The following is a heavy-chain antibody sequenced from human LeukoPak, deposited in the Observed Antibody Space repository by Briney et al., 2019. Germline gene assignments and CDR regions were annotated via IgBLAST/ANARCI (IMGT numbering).Heavy chain of an antibody. CDR2: IFPCDSDT. CDR1: GYSFTNSW. D-gene: IGHD6-19*01. CDR3: AKVRGSGGFVIDY. Sequence: PGESLKISCKDSGYSFTNSWIGRVRPMPGKGLEWMGIIFPCDSDTRYSPSFQGQVTMSADKSISTAYLQWSSLKASDTAMYYCAKVRGSGGFVIDYWGQGTVVTVSS. V-gene: IGHV5-51*01. J-gene: IGHJ4*02.